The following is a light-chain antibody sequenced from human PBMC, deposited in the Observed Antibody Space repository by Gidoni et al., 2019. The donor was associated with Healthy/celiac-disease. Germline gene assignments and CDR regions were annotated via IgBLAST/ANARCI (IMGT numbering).Light chain of an antibody. CDR1: QDISNY. V-gene: IGKV1-33*01. CDR3: QQYDNFPTT. J-gene: IGKJ3*01. CDR2: DAS. Sequence: DIQMTQSPSSLSASVGDRVTITCQASQDISNYLNWYQQKPGKAPKLLIYDASNLKTGVPSRFSGSGSGTDFTFTISSLQPEDIATYYCQQYDNFPTTFXPXTKVDIK.